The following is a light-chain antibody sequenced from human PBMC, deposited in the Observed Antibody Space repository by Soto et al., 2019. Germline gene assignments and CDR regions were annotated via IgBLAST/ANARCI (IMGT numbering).Light chain of an antibody. CDR3: QQYNNWPVT. J-gene: IGKJ4*01. V-gene: IGKV3-11*01. CDR1: QYVSSF. Sequence: IVLTQSPTPLSLSPGERANPSRRASQYVSSFLAWYQQKAGQAPRLLIYDASHRATGIPARFSGSGSGTEFTLTISGLQSEDFATYYCQQYNNWPVTFGGGTKVDI. CDR2: DAS.